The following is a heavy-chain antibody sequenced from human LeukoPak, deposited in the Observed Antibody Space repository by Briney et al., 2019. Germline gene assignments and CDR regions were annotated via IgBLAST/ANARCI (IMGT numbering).Heavy chain of an antibody. CDR1: GFTFSSYW. Sequence: GGSLRLSCAASGFTFSSYWMSWVRQAPGKGLEWVANIKQDGSEKYCVDSVKGRFTISRDNAKNSLYLQMNSLRAEDTAVYYCTISSSRNHFDYWGQGTLVTVSS. V-gene: IGHV3-7*01. CDR3: TISSSRNHFDY. CDR2: IKQDGSEK. D-gene: IGHD6-13*01. J-gene: IGHJ4*02.